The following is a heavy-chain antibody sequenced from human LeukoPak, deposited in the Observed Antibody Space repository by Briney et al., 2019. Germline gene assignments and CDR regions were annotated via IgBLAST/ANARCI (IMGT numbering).Heavy chain of an antibody. V-gene: IGHV5-51*01. Sequence: RGESLKISCKASGYSFSNEWIGWVRQVPGKGLEWMGIIYPGDSDTRYSPSLQGQVTISADKSINAAFLQWSSLGASDTAIYFCARQRPGYINDAFDIWGQGTRVTVSS. CDR1: GYSFSNEW. CDR2: IYPGDSDT. J-gene: IGHJ3*02. CDR3: ARQRPGYINDAFDI. D-gene: IGHD5-24*01.